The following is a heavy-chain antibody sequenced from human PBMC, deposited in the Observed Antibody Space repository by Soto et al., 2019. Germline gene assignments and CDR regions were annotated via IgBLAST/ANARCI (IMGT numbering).Heavy chain of an antibody. CDR2: ISARGGSS. CDR1: GFSFSSYA. CDR3: AKGSIEYSASVDN. Sequence: VQLLESGGGLVQPGGSLRLSCAASGFSFSSYAMGWVRQAPGKGLEWVSVISARGGSSYFADSVKGRFTISRDNSKNVLSLEMNSLRADDTAIYFCAKGSIEYSASVDNWGQGTLVLVSS. D-gene: IGHD5-12*01. J-gene: IGHJ4*02. V-gene: IGHV3-23*01.